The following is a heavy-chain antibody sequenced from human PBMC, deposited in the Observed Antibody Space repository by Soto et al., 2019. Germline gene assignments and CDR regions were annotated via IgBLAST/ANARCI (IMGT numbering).Heavy chain of an antibody. CDR2: IHSGGTT. D-gene: IGHD4-17*01. Sequence: EVQLVESGGDLVQPGGSLRLSCAASGFTVSSNYMTWVRQAPGKGLEWVSVIHSGGTTYYADSVKGRFTISRHNSKNTLYLQMNSLRAEDTAVYYCARDRSYGAMDVWGQGTTVTVSS. V-gene: IGHV3-53*04. CDR3: ARDRSYGAMDV. J-gene: IGHJ6*02. CDR1: GFTVSSNY.